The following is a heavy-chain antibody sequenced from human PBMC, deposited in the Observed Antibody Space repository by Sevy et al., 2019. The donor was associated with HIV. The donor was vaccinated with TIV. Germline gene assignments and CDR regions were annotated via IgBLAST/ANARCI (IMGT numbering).Heavy chain of an antibody. V-gene: IGHV3-53*01. CDR1: GFTVSSNY. CDR3: ARIQGHYYDSSGKTHMDV. D-gene: IGHD3-22*01. Sequence: GGSLRLSCAASGFTVSSNYMSWVRQAPGKGLVWVSVIYSGGSTYYADSVKGRFTISRDNSKNTLYLQVNSLRAEDTAVYYCARIQGHYYDSSGKTHMDVWGKGTTVTVSS. J-gene: IGHJ6*03. CDR2: IYSGGST.